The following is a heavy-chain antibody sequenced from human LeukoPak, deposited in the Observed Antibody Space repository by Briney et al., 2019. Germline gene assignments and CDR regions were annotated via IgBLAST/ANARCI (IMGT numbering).Heavy chain of an antibody. CDR1: GVSVSSSSYY. CDR2: ISYSGTN. V-gene: IGHV4-39*01. J-gene: IGHJ5*02. CDR3: ASLGTLRS. Sequence: SETLCLTCTVSGVSVSSSSYYWGWIRQPPGKGLEWIGSISYSGTNYNNPSLKSRVSISIDTSKNQFSVKLTSVTAADTAMYYCASLGTLRSWGQGTLVTVSS. D-gene: IGHD7-27*01.